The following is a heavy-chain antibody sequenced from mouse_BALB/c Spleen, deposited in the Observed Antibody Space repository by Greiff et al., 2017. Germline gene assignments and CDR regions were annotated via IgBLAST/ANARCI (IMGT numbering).Heavy chain of an antibody. J-gene: IGHJ4*01. CDR2: IRLKSNNYAT. CDR1: GFTFSNYW. Sequence: DVKLQESGGGLVQPGGSMKLSCVASGFTFSNYWMNWVRQSPEKGLEWVAEIRLKSNNYATHYAESVKGRFTISRDDSKSSVYLQMNNLRAEDTGIYYCTRRGKLYAMDYWGQGTSVTVSS. CDR3: TRRGKLYAMDY. V-gene: IGHV6-6*02.